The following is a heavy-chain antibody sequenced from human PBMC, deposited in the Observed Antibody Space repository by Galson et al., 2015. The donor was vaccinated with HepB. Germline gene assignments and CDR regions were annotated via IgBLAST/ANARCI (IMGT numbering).Heavy chain of an antibody. J-gene: IGHJ3*01. CDR3: TKRQSSGSYYSAFDL. CDR1: GFTFSSYS. CDR2: IGGSGSVT. V-gene: IGHV3-23*01. Sequence: SLRLSCAASGFTFSSYSMNWVRQAPGRGLGWVSGIGGSGSVTYYADSVKGRFTISRDNSKNTLYLQMNNLRAEDTAVYYCTKRQSSGSYYSAFDLWGQGTMVIVSS. D-gene: IGHD1-26*01.